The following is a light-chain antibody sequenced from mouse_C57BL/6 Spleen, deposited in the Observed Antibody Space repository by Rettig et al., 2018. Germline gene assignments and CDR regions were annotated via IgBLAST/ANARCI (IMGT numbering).Light chain of an antibody. CDR1: TGAVTTSNY. V-gene: IGLV1*01. J-gene: IGLJ3*01. CDR2: GTN. Sequence: LTCRSSTGAVTTSNYANWVQEKPDHLFTGLIGGTNNRAPGVPARFSGSLIGDKAALTITGAQTEDEAIYFCALWYSNHFIFGSGTKVTVL. CDR3: ALWYSNHFI.